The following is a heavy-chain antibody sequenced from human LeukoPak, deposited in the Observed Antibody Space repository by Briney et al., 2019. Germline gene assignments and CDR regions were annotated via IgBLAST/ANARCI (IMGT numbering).Heavy chain of an antibody. Sequence: SETLSLTCTVSGGPISSSSYYWGWIRQPPGKGLEWIGSIYYSGSTYHNPSLKSRVTISVDTSKNQFSLKLSSVTAADTAVYYCAAQSPAKGYYYYMDVWGKGTTVTVSS. J-gene: IGHJ6*03. CDR2: IYYSGST. V-gene: IGHV4-39*01. CDR3: AAQSPAKGYYYYMDV. CDR1: GGPISSSSYY.